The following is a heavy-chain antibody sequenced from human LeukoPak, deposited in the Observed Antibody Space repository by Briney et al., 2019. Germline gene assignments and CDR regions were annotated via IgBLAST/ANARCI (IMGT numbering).Heavy chain of an antibody. CDR3: ARSYRDPNFDY. J-gene: IGHJ4*02. Sequence: SETLSLTCTVSGGSVSSGSYYWSWIRQPPGKGLEWIGYIYYSGSTNYNPSLKSRVTISVDTSKNQFSLKLSSVTAADTAVYYCARSYRDPNFDYWGQGTLVTVSS. CDR1: GGSVSSGSYY. CDR2: IYYSGST. D-gene: IGHD1-26*01. V-gene: IGHV4-61*01.